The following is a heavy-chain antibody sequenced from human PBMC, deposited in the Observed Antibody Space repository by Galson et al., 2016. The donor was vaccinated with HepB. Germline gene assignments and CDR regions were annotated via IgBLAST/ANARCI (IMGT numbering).Heavy chain of an antibody. D-gene: IGHD2-15*01. J-gene: IGHJ6*03. V-gene: IGHV3-30*18. Sequence: SLRLSCAASGFTFSSYGMHWVRQAPGKGLEWVALISYNGRNKYYVDSVRGRFTISRDNSKSTLYLQMNSLRAEDTAVYYCAKVQTDVAATTSYYYYHMDVWGKGTTVTVSS. CDR2: ISYNGRNK. CDR1: GFTFSSYG. CDR3: AKVQTDVAATTSYYYYHMDV.